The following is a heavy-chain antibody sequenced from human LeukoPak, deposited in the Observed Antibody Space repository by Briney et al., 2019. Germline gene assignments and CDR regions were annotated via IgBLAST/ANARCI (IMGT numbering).Heavy chain of an antibody. V-gene: IGHV3-7*03. J-gene: IGHJ4*02. D-gene: IGHD3-3*01. CDR1: GFTFSSYW. Sequence: GGSLRLSCAASGFTFSSYWMSWVRQAPGKGLEWVANIRQDGSDKYYVDSVKGRFTISRDNTKNSLYLQVNSLRAEDTAVFYCARDQYDTWSRRGNFDSWGQGTLVIVSS. CDR3: ARDQYDTWSRRGNFDS. CDR2: IRQDGSDK.